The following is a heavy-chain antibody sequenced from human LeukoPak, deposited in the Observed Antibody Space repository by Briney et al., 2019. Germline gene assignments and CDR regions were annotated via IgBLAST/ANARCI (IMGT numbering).Heavy chain of an antibody. V-gene: IGHV3-7*01. Sequence: PGGPLRLSCAASGFTFSSYWMSWVRQAPGKGLEWVANIKQDGSEKYYVDSVKGRFTISRDNAKNSLYLQMNSLRDEDTAVYYCARAGVGARFEDYWGQGTLVTVSS. CDR1: GFTFSSYW. CDR3: ARAGVGARFEDY. D-gene: IGHD1-26*01. CDR2: IKQDGSEK. J-gene: IGHJ4*02.